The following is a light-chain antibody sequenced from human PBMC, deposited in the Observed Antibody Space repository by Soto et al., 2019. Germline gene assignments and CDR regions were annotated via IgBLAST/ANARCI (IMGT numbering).Light chain of an antibody. V-gene: IGLV2-14*01. Sequence: QSALTQPASVSGSPGQSITISCTGTSSDVGGYDYVSWYQQYPSKAPKVLIYGVSNRPSGVSNRFSGSKSGNTASLTFSGRQAEDEADYYCSSHTSSGSLVFGTGTKVTVL. CDR2: GVS. J-gene: IGLJ1*01. CDR1: SSDVGGYDY. CDR3: SSHTSSGSLV.